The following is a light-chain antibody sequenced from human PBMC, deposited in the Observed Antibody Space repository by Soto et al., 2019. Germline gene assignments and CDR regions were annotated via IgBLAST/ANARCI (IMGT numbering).Light chain of an antibody. CDR3: QQYYNWPAYT. V-gene: IGKV3-15*01. Sequence: IVTSQSPVTLSVSPGERVTLSCRASETVRTNLAWFQQKPGQTPRLLIFGASTRATGIPTRFTGSGSETEFTLTIDSLQSEDLAVYYCQQYYNWPAYTFGQGTRLEI. CDR2: GAS. CDR1: ETVRTN. J-gene: IGKJ5*01.